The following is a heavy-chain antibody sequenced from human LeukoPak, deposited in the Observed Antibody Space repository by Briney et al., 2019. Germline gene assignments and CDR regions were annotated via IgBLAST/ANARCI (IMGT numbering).Heavy chain of an antibody. D-gene: IGHD3-22*01. CDR3: ARDNYDSSAADY. Sequence: GGSLRLSCAASGFTFSSYSMNWVRQAPGKGLEWVAFIRYDGSNKYYADSVKGRFTISRDNSKNTLYLQMNSLRAEDTAVYYCARDNYDSSAADYWGQGTLVTVSS. CDR2: IRYDGSNK. J-gene: IGHJ4*02. CDR1: GFTFSSYS. V-gene: IGHV3-30*02.